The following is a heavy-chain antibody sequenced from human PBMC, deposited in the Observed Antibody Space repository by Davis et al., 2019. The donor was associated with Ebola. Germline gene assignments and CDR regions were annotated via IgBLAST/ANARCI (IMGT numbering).Heavy chain of an antibody. J-gene: IGHJ5*01. CDR1: GYSFTNYL. D-gene: IGHD4/OR15-4a*01. CDR2: IHSGDSDT. Sequence: GESLKISCKGSGYSFTNYLIALVRQMPGKGPEWMGIIHSGDSDTRYSPSVEGQVTISVDRSISTPHLQWSSLKASDTAIYYCVRQESLYGAIDSWGQGTLVTVSS. CDR3: VRQESLYGAIDS. V-gene: IGHV5-51*01.